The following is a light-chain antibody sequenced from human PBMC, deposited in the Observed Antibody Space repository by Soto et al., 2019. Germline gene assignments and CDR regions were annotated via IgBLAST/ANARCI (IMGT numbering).Light chain of an antibody. CDR3: QQYNSARWT. CDR1: QGITNY. CDR2: AAS. Sequence: DIQMTQSPSSLSASVGDRVTITCRASQGITNYLASYQQRPGKVPQLLIYAASTVQSGVPSRFSGSGYGTDFALTISNLQPEDVGTYYCQQYNSARWTVGQGTKV. V-gene: IGKV1-27*01. J-gene: IGKJ1*01.